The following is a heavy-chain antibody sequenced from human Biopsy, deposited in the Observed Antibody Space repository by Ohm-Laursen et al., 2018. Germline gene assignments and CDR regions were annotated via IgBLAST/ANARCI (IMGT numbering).Heavy chain of an antibody. J-gene: IGHJ5*02. CDR3: ARGLPRIAPMVRGRRAWFDP. CDR2: IHHSGST. V-gene: IGHV4-34*01. D-gene: IGHD3-10*01. CDR1: GGSFSGYY. Sequence: TLSLACAVYGGSFSGYYWSWIRQPPGKGLEWIGEIHHSGSTNYKPSLDSRVAISADTSKNQFSLNLYSVTAADTAVYFCARGLPRIAPMVRGRRAWFDPWGQGTLVTVSS.